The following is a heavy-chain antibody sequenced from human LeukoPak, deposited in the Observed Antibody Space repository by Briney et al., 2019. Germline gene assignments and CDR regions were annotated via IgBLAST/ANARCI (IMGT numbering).Heavy chain of an antibody. J-gene: IGHJ4*02. CDR2: IYYSGST. CDR1: GGSISSSSYY. CDR3: AGSVGATYYFDY. Sequence: SETLSLTCTVSGGSISSSSYYWGWLRQPPGKGLEWIGYIYYSGSTNYNPSLKSRVTISVDTSKNQFSLKLSSVTAADTAVYYCAGSVGATYYFDYWGQGTLVTVSS. D-gene: IGHD1-26*01. V-gene: IGHV4-61*05.